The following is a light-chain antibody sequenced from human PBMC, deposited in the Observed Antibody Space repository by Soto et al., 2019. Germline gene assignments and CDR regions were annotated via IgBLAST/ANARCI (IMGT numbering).Light chain of an antibody. CDR1: QDINNS. V-gene: IGKV1-17*03. J-gene: IGKJ4*01. CDR3: QQTRSYPST. Sequence: DIQMTQSPSAMSASVGDRVIITCRASQDINNSLVWFQQKPGKVPKRLISAASSLQSGVPSRFSGSGSGTEFTLTISSLQAEDFATYYCQQTRSYPSTFGGGTKVDI. CDR2: AAS.